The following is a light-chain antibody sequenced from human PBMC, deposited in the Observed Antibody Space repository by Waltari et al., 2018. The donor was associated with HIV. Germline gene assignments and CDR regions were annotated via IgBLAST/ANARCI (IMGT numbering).Light chain of an antibody. CDR2: GNN. J-gene: IGLJ3*02. Sequence: QSVLTQPPSVSGAPGPGVDISCPGSRPNIGARASFACPWYQQLPGTAPKLLIYGNNNRPSGVPDRFSGSKSGTSASLAITGLQAEDEADYYCQSYDSSLGGSVFGGGTKLTVL. CDR3: QSYDSSLGGSV. V-gene: IGLV1-40*01. CDR1: RPNIGARASFA.